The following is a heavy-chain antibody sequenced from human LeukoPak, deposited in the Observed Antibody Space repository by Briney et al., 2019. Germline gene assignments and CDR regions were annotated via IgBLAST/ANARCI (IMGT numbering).Heavy chain of an antibody. D-gene: IGHD3-22*01. CDR3: VRRRYYDSDGYWYYFDY. CDR2: VYYSGSI. CDR1: GDSISSYY. Sequence: SETLSLTCTVSGDSISSYYWNWIWQPPGRGLEWIGQVYYSGSINYNPSLKSRVTISSDTSKNQFSLKLTSVTAADTAVYYCVRRRYYDSDGYWYYFDYWGQGTLVTVSS. V-gene: IGHV4-59*08. J-gene: IGHJ4*02.